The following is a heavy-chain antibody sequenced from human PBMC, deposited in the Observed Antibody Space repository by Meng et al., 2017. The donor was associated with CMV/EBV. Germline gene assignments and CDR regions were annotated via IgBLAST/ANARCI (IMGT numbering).Heavy chain of an antibody. V-gene: IGHV3-15*01. Sequence: GGSLRLSCAASGFAVSGNYMSWVRQAPGKGLEWVGRIKSKTDGGTTDYAAPVKGRFTISRDDSKNTLYLQMNSLKTEDTAVYYCTTLYYYDSSGLNYWGQGTLVTVSS. CDR2: IKSKTDGGTT. J-gene: IGHJ4*02. CDR3: TTLYYYDSSGLNY. D-gene: IGHD3-22*01. CDR1: GFAVSGNY.